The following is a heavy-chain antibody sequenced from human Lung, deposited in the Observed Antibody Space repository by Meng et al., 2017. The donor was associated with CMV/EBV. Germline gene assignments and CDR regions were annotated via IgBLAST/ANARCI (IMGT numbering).Heavy chain of an antibody. J-gene: IGHJ5*02. CDR3: ARQAPDNRFDP. CDR1: SGPLNSGGYS. V-gene: IGHV4-31*03. CDR2: TYYDGTT. Sequence: TCTVFSGPLNSGGYSWSWIRQLPEKGLEWIGYTYYDGTTHYDWSLRSRVTISVDTSKNQFSLKLSSVTAADTAVYYCARQAPDNRFDPWGQGALVTVSS.